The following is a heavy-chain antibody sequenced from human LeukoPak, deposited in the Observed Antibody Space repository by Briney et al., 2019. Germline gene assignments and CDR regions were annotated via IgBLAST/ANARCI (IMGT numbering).Heavy chain of an antibody. J-gene: IGHJ4*02. CDR3: ARSRYCSGGSCYPHESAFDY. Sequence: ASVKVSCKASGYTFTSYYMHWVRQAPGQGLEWMGIINPSGGSTSYAQKFQGRVTMTRDMSTSTVYMELSSLRSEDTAVYYCARSRYCSGGSCYPHESAFDYWGQGTLVTVSS. CDR1: GYTFTSYY. D-gene: IGHD2-15*01. V-gene: IGHV1-46*01. CDR2: INPSGGST.